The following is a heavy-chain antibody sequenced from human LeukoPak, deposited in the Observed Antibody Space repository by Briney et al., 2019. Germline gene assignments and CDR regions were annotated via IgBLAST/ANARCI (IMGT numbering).Heavy chain of an antibody. CDR3: ASGTTDIVVVPATLRNYYFDY. J-gene: IGHJ4*02. Sequence: GASVKVSCKASGYTFTSYGISWVRQAPGQGLEWMGGIIPMFGTAKYAQKSQGRVTITADKSTSTAYMELSSLRSEDTAVYYCASGTTDIVVVPATLRNYYFDYWGQGTLVTVSS. CDR2: IIPMFGTA. D-gene: IGHD2-2*01. V-gene: IGHV1-69*06. CDR1: GYTFTSYG.